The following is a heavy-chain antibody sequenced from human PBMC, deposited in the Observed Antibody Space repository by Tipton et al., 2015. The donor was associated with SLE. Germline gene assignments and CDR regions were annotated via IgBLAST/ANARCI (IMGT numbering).Heavy chain of an antibody. CDR1: GGSTSSYY. D-gene: IGHD2-2*01. CDR2: IYYSGST. Sequence: TLSLTCTVSGGSTSSYYWSWIRQPPGKGLEWIGYIYYSGSTNYNPSLKSRVTISVDTSKNQFSLKLSSVTAADTAVYYCARDYGYCSSTSCYPWYFDLWGRGTLVTVSS. V-gene: IGHV4-59*01. J-gene: IGHJ2*01. CDR3: ARDYGYCSSTSCYPWYFDL.